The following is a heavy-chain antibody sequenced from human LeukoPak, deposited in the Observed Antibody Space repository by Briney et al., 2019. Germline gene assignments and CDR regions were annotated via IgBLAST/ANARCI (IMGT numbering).Heavy chain of an antibody. Sequence: SETLSLTCTVSGGSISSYYWSWIRQPPGKGLEWIGEINHSGSTNYNPSLKSRVTISVDTSKNQFSLKLSSVTAADTAVYYCARQSRDGYNHFDYWGQGTLVTVSS. CDR1: GGSISSYY. CDR2: INHSGST. CDR3: ARQSRDGYNHFDY. V-gene: IGHV4-34*01. J-gene: IGHJ4*02. D-gene: IGHD5-24*01.